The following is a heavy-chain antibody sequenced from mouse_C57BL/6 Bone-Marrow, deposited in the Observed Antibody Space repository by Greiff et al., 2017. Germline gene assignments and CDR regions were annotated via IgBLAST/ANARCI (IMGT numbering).Heavy chain of an antibody. V-gene: IGHV1-59*01. D-gene: IGHD1-1*01. CDR3: ARKDYGSPGWFAY. J-gene: IGHJ3*01. CDR1: GYTFTSYW. CDR2: IDPSDSYT. Sequence: VKLMESGAELVRPGTSVKLSCKASGYTFTSYWMHWVKQRPGQGLEWIGVIDPSDSYTNYNQKFKGKATLTVDTSSSTAYMQLSSLTSEDSAVYYCARKDYGSPGWFAYWGQGTLVTVSA.